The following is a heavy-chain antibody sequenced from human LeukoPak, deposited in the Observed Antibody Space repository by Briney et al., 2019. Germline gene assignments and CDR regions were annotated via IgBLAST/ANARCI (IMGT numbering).Heavy chain of an antibody. V-gene: IGHV3-48*02. D-gene: IGHD3-22*01. CDR2: ISSSSSII. CDR3: ARDGDSSGYYAAFDI. CDR1: GFTFSSYS. Sequence: GGSLRLSCAASGFTFSSYSMNWVRQAPGKGLEWLSYISSSSSIIYYADSVKGRFTISRDNAKNSLYLQMNSLRDEDTAVYYCARDGDSSGYYAAFDIWGQGTMVTVSS. J-gene: IGHJ3*02.